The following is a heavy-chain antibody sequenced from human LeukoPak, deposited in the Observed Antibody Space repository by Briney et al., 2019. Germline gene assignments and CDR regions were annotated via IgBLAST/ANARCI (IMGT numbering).Heavy chain of an antibody. CDR1: GYTLTELS. CDR3: ARVGGLLWFGELGTKYNWFDP. J-gene: IGHJ5*02. Sequence: ASVKVSCKVSGYTLTELSMHWVRQAPGKGLEWMGGFDPDDGETIYAQKFQGRVTMTEDTSTDTAYMELSSLRSEDTAVYYCARVGGLLWFGELGTKYNWFDPWGQGTLVTVSS. D-gene: IGHD3-10*01. V-gene: IGHV1-24*01. CDR2: FDPDDGET.